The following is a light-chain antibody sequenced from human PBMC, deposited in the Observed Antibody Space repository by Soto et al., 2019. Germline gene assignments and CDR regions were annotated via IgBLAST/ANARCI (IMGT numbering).Light chain of an antibody. CDR3: QQYGSSPPT. V-gene: IGKV3-20*01. CDR1: QSVSSY. CDR2: GAS. J-gene: IGKJ1*01. Sequence: TLATLSLSPGESAILSCMSSQSVSSYLAWYQQKPGQVPRLVMYGASSRATGIPDRSSGSGSGTDFTLTISRLEPEDFAQYWCQQYGSSPPTFGQGSKVDIK.